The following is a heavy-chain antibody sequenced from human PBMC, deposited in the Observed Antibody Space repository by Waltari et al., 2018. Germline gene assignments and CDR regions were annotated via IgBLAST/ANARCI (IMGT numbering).Heavy chain of an antibody. D-gene: IGHD5-12*01. CDR3: ARDGVLRSDPLSLRY. CDR1: GYTFTSYY. CDR2: IDPSFGDT. V-gene: IGHV1-46*01. J-gene: IGHJ4*02. Sequence: QVQLVQSGAEVKKPGASVKVSCKASGYTFTSYYMHWVRQAPGHGLEWMGIIDPSFGDTTYAQKFQGRVTMTRDTSMSTVSMELSSLRSEDTAVYYCARDGVLRSDPLSLRYWGQGTLVTVSS.